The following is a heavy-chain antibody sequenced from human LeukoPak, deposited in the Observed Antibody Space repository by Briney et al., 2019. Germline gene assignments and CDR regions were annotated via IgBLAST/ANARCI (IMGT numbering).Heavy chain of an antibody. CDR1: GFAFSNYW. Sequence: GGSLRLSCVASGFAFSNYWMHWVRQASGKAPVWVSRINPGGTTTDYADSVKGRFTISRDNAKNMVFLQMNGLRADDTALYYCAKDLSWNTADRWGQGILITVSS. D-gene: IGHD1/OR15-1a*01. V-gene: IGHV3-74*01. CDR2: INPGGTTT. CDR3: AKDLSWNTADR. J-gene: IGHJ5*02.